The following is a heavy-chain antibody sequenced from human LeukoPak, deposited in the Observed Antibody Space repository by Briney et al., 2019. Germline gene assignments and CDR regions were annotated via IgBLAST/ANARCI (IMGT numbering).Heavy chain of an antibody. J-gene: IGHJ6*02. CDR3: ARDWGYGMDV. CDR2: IGTAGDP. D-gene: IGHD3-16*01. Sequence: GGSLRLSCAASGFTFSNAWMSWVRQATGKGLEWVSAIGTAGDPYYPGSVKGRFTISRENAKNSLYLQMNSLRAGDTAVYYCARDWGYGMDVWGQGTTVTVSS. CDR1: GFTFSNAW. V-gene: IGHV3-13*05.